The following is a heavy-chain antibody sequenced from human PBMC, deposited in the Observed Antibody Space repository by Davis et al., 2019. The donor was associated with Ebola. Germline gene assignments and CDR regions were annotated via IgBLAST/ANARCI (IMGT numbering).Heavy chain of an antibody. Sequence: GALKISCAASGFTFRSYSMNWVRQAPGKGLEWVSSISSSSSYIYYADSVKGRFTISRDNAKNSLYLQMNSLRAEDTAVYYCARAGLGYCSGGSCYSHWYFDLWGRGTLVTVSS. J-gene: IGHJ2*01. V-gene: IGHV3-21*01. CDR3: ARAGLGYCSGGSCYSHWYFDL. CDR1: GFTFRSYS. D-gene: IGHD2-15*01. CDR2: ISSSSSYI.